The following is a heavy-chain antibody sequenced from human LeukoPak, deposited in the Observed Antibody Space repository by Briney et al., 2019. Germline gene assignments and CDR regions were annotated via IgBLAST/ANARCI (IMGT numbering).Heavy chain of an antibody. J-gene: IGHJ4*02. D-gene: IGHD1-1*01. Sequence: GGSLRLSCAASGFTFSNFWMHWVRQAPGKGLVWVALIYGDGSFTRYADSVKGRFTISRDNAKNTVYLQMNSLRAEDTAVYYCARMNDYYFDYWGQGTLVTVSS. V-gene: IGHV3-74*01. CDR3: ARMNDYYFDY. CDR2: IYGDGSFT. CDR1: GFTFSNFW.